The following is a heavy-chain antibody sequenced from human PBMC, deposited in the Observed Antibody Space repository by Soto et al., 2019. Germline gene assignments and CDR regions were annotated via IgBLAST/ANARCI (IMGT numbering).Heavy chain of an antibody. J-gene: IGHJ6*04. V-gene: IGHV3-23*01. D-gene: IGHD1-26*01. Sequence: EVLLLESGGGLVQPGGSLRLSCEASGFSFSSFAMNWVRQAPGKGLEWVSAIGDGGASTYYADSVKGRFTISRDNSRNTLYLQLTSLRAEDTAVYYCAKGVELDVWGNGTTVTVSS. CDR3: AKGVELDV. CDR1: GFSFSSFA. CDR2: IGDGGAST.